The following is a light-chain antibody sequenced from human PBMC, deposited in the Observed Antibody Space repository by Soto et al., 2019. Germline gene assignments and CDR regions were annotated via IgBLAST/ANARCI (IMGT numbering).Light chain of an antibody. CDR1: QGISSY. V-gene: IGKV1-8*01. Sequence: AIRMTQSPSSFSASTGDRVTITCRASQGISSYLAWYQQKQGKAPKLLIYAASTLQSGVPSRFSGSGSGTDFTLTISCLQSEDFATYYCQQYYSYPHTFGQATKVEIK. CDR2: AAS. CDR3: QQYYSYPHT. J-gene: IGKJ1*01.